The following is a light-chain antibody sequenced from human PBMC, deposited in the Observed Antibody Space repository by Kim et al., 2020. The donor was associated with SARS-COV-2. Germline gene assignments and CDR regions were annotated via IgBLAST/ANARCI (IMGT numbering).Light chain of an antibody. CDR1: QSVGSK. CDR3: QQYNDWPPFT. Sequence: EIVMTQSPATLSVSPGERATLSCRASQSVGSKLAWFQQKSGQAPRLLMYGASTRATGIPARFGGSGSGTEFTLTISSLQSEDFAVYYCQQYNDWPPFTFGQGTKLEI. CDR2: GAS. J-gene: IGKJ2*01. V-gene: IGKV3D-15*01.